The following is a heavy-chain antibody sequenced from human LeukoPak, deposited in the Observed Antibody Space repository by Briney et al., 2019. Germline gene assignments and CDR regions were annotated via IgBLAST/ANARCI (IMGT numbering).Heavy chain of an antibody. CDR2: IIPIFGTA. CDR1: GGTFSSYA. Sequence: GASVKVSCKASGGTFSSYAISWVRRAPGQGLEWMGGIIPIFGTANYAQKFQGRVTITADKSTSTAYMELSSLRSDDTAVYYCARVPLLVGATNAFDIWGQGTMVTVSS. D-gene: IGHD1-26*01. CDR3: ARVPLLVGATNAFDI. V-gene: IGHV1-69*06. J-gene: IGHJ3*02.